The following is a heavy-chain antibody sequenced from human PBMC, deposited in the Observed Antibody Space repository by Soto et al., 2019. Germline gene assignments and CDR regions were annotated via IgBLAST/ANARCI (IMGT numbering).Heavy chain of an antibody. Sequence: QVQLQESAPGLVKPSQTLSLTCTVSGGSISSGGYYWSWIRQHPGKGLEWIGYIYYSGSTYYNPSLKSRVTISGDTSKNQFTLKLSSVTAADTAVYYCARGDYYGSGSYYRLYYFDYRGQGTLVTVSS. CDR3: ARGDYYGSGSYYRLYYFDY. V-gene: IGHV4-31*03. D-gene: IGHD3-10*01. J-gene: IGHJ4*02. CDR1: GGSISSGGYY. CDR2: IYYSGST.